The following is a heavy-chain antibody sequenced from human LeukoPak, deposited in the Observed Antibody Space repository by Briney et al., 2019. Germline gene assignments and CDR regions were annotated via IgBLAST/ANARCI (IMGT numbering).Heavy chain of an antibody. Sequence: SETLSLTCTVSGGSISSYYWSWIRQPPGKGLEWIGYMYYSGSTNYNPSLKSRVTISVDTSKNQFSLKLSSVTAADTAVYYCALNVDTAMVYDYWGQGTLVTVSS. CDR2: MYYSGST. CDR1: GGSISSYY. D-gene: IGHD5-18*01. CDR3: ALNVDTAMVYDY. V-gene: IGHV4-59*01. J-gene: IGHJ4*02.